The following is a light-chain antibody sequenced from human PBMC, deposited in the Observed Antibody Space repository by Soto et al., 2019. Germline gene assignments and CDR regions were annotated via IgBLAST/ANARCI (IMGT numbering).Light chain of an antibody. Sequence: QSALTQPASVSGSPGQSITIYCTGTSGDVGGYKFVSWYQQHPGKAPKLMIYEVSNRPSGVSSRFSGSKSGNTASLTISGLQAEDEADYFCGSDPGNIYVFGHGTKVTVL. V-gene: IGLV2-14*01. CDR1: SGDVGGYKF. J-gene: IGLJ1*01. CDR2: EVS. CDR3: GSDPGNIYV.